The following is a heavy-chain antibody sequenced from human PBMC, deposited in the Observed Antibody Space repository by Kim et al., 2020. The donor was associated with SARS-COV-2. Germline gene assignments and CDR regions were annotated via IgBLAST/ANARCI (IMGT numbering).Heavy chain of an antibody. Sequence: VKARFTFTRDNSKHTLYLQMNSLRAEDTAVYYCAKASIVVVPAAMYYFDYWGQGTLVTVSS. CDR3: AKASIVVVPAAMYYFDY. V-gene: IGHV3-23*01. J-gene: IGHJ4*02. D-gene: IGHD2-2*01.